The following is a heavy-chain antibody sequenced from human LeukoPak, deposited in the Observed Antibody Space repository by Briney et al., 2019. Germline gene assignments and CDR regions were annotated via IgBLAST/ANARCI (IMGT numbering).Heavy chain of an antibody. CDR1: GFPHSSYA. CDR3: AHISSRWPDY. Sequence: GESLRHSCAASGFPHSSYAMSGPRQAPGKALEGVSAISGSGGSTYYAASVTGRFTISRDNSKITLYLQMNSLRAEDTAVYYCAHISSRWPDYWGQGSQVTDSS. V-gene: IGHV3-23*01. D-gene: IGHD6-13*01. J-gene: IGHJ4*02. CDR2: ISGSGGST.